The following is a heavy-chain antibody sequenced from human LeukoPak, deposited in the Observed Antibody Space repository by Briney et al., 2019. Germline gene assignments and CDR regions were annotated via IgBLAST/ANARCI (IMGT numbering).Heavy chain of an antibody. D-gene: IGHD6-19*01. CDR1: GGSISSSSYC. Sequence: SETLSLTCTVSGGSISSSSYCWGWIRQPPGKGLEWIGSIYYSGSTYYNPSLKSRVTISVDTSKNQFSLKLSSVTAADTAVYYCAKLIAVAAPFDYWGQGTLVTVSS. V-gene: IGHV4-39*01. J-gene: IGHJ4*02. CDR2: IYYSGST. CDR3: AKLIAVAAPFDY.